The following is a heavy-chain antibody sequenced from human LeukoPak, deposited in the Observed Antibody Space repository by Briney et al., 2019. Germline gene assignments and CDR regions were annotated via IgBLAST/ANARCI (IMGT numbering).Heavy chain of an antibody. Sequence: SETLSLTCAVYGGSFSGYYWSWIRQPPGEGLEWNGEINHSGSTNYNPSLKSRVTISVDTSKNQFSLKLSSVTAADTAVYYCARGKIVRGGWFDPWGQGTLVTVSS. CDR1: GGSFSGYY. J-gene: IGHJ5*02. D-gene: IGHD2/OR15-2a*01. CDR2: INHSGST. CDR3: ARGKIVRGGWFDP. V-gene: IGHV4-34*01.